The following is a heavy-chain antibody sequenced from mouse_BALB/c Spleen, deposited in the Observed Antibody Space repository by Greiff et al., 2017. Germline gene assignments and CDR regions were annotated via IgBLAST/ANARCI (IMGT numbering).Heavy chain of an antibody. D-gene: IGHD1-1*01. V-gene: IGHV3-6*02. Sequence: VQLKESGPGLVKPSQSLSLTCSVTGYSITSGYYWNWIRQFPGNKLEWMGYISYDGSNNYNPSLKNRISITRDTSKNQFFLKLNSVTTEDTATYYCARDGGSSYSYWGQGTTLTVSS. CDR2: ISYDGSN. CDR3: ARDGGSSYSY. CDR1: GYSITSGYY. J-gene: IGHJ2*01.